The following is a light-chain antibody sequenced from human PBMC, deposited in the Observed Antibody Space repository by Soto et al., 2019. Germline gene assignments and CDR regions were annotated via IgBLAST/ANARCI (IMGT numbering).Light chain of an antibody. J-gene: IGKJ2*01. Sequence: DIQMTQSPSTLSASVGDRVTITCRASQSISSWLAWYQQKPGKAPNLLIYDASKLESGVPSRFSGSGSGTEFTLTISSLQPDDFATYYCHQYNSFPYTFAQGTKLEIK. CDR3: HQYNSFPYT. V-gene: IGKV1-5*01. CDR1: QSISSW. CDR2: DAS.